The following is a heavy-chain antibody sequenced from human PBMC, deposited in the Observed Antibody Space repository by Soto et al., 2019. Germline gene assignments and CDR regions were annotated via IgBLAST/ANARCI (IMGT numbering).Heavy chain of an antibody. CDR2: IYYSGST. Sequence: SETLSLTCTVSGGSISSSSYYWGWIRQPPGKGLEWIGSIYYSGSTYYNPSLKSRATISVDTSKNQFSLKLSSVTAADTAVYYCARGGIVATIDAFDIWGQGTMVTVSS. CDR3: ARGGIVATIDAFDI. D-gene: IGHD5-12*01. V-gene: IGHV4-39*01. CDR1: GGSISSSSYY. J-gene: IGHJ3*02.